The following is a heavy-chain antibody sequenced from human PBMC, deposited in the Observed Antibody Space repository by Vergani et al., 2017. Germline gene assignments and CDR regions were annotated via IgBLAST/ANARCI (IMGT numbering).Heavy chain of an antibody. J-gene: IGHJ3*02. CDR2: ISHSGST. CDR3: ARDPKSCCSGGSCFSVWGAFDI. CDR1: GDSFRSNKW. D-gene: IGHD2-15*01. V-gene: IGHV4-4*03. Sequence: QVQLQESGPGLVKPPGTLSLTCAVPGDSFRSNKWWTWVRQSPGKTLEWIGEISHSGSTNYNPSLKGRVTLSLDTSKNQFSLRLSSVTAADTAVYYCARDPKSCCSGGSCFSVWGAFDIWLRGTTVTVSS.